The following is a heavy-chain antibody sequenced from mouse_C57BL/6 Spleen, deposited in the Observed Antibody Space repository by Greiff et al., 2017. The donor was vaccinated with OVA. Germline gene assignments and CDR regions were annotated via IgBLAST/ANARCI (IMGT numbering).Heavy chain of an antibody. CDR1: GFTFSSYA. J-gene: IGHJ2*01. D-gene: IGHD1-1*01. CDR2: ISDGGSYT. V-gene: IGHV5-4*01. CDR3: ARVYYGTQYYFDY. Sequence: EVQGVESGGGLVKPGGSLKLSCAASGFTFSSYAMSWVRQTPEKRLEWVATISDGGSYTYYPDNVKGRITISRDTAKNNLYLQMSHLKSEDTAMYYCARVYYGTQYYFDYWGQGTTLTVSS.